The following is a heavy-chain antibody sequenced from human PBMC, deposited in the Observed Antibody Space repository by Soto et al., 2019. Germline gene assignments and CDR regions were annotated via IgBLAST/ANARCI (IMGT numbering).Heavy chain of an antibody. CDR3: ARVGSLEPYYYMDV. CDR1: GGSISIYY. D-gene: IGHD1-26*01. V-gene: IGHV4-59*01. J-gene: IGHJ6*03. CDR2: IYYSGST. Sequence: SETLSLTCTVSGGSISIYYWSWIRQPPGKGLEWIGYIYYSGSTNYNPSLKSRVTISVDTSKNQFSLKLSSVTAADTAVYYCARVGSLEPYYYMDVWGKGTTVTVSS.